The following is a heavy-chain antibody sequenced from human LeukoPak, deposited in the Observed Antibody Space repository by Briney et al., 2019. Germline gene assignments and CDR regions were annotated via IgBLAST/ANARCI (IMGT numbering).Heavy chain of an antibody. CDR2: INPGDSDT. V-gene: IGHV5-51*07. Sequence: AESLEISCKASGYTFTNYWIGWVHQMPGKGLEWMGIINPGDSDTRNSPSFQGQVTISADKSISTAYLQWSSLKASDTAMYYCARHEGSSSSEVFDNWGQGTMVTVSS. CDR3: ARHEGSSSSEVFDN. CDR1: GYTFTNYW. D-gene: IGHD6-19*01. J-gene: IGHJ3*02.